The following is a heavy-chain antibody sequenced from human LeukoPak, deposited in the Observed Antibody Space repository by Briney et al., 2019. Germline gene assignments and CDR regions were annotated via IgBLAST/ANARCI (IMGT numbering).Heavy chain of an antibody. J-gene: IGHJ4*02. Sequence: GGSVRLSCEASGYIFDDYGMSWVRQAPGRGLEWVSSIDRGGGSRGHADSVKGRFTISRDNAKKSLHLQMDSLTAEDTAFYYCARGGYGEYYFDSWGQGTLVTVSS. CDR3: ARGGYGEYYFDS. CDR2: IDRGGGSR. D-gene: IGHD4-17*01. CDR1: GYIFDDYG. V-gene: IGHV3-20*04.